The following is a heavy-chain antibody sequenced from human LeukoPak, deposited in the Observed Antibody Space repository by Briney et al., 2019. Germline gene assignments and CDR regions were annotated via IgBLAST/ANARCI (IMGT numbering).Heavy chain of an antibody. Sequence: GGSLRLSCAASGFSFHSYWMHWVCQAPGQGLGWVSRIDNDGGSTTYADSVKGRFTISRDNAKNTLYLQMNSVRAEDTAVYYCARSSFPYYFDYWGQGTLATVSS. CDR1: GFSFHSYW. V-gene: IGHV3-74*01. CDR2: IDNDGGST. D-gene: IGHD3-16*01. J-gene: IGHJ4*02. CDR3: ARSSFPYYFDY.